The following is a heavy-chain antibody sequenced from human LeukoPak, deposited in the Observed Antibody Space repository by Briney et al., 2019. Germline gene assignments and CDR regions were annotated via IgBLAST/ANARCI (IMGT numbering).Heavy chain of an antibody. CDR1: GFIFSDHY. D-gene: IGHD6-19*01. J-gene: IGHJ4*02. V-gene: IGHV3-72*01. Sequence: GGSLRLSCAASGFIFSDHYMDWVRQAPGKGLEWVGRSRNKANSYSTEYAASVQGRFTVSRDDSKNSLYLQMNSLKIEDTAVYYCGRDLDRAGDWGQGALVTVSS. CDR2: SRNKANSYST. CDR3: GRDLDRAGD.